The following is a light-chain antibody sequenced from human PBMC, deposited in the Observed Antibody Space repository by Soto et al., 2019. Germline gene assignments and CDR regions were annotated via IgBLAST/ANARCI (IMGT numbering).Light chain of an antibody. CDR3: SSYLSTSALG. Sequence: QSALTQPASVSGSPGQSITISCTGTSSDIGTYNSVSWYQHHPGKAPKLIIHEVSNRPSGVYNRFSGSKSGNTASLTISGLQTEDEADYYCSSYLSTSALGFGGGTQVTVL. CDR2: EVS. J-gene: IGLJ3*02. V-gene: IGLV2-14*01. CDR1: SSDIGTYNS.